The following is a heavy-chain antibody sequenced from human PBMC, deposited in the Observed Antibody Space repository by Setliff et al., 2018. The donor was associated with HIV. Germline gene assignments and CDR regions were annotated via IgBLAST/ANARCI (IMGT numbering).Heavy chain of an antibody. J-gene: IGHJ4*02. CDR3: ARNIDMHYDFWSAYDY. V-gene: IGHV1-2*02. CDR1: GYTFTSHY. Sequence: ASVKVSCKASGYTFTSHYIHWVRQAPGQGLEWMGWINVNNDATNYAQKFQGRVSMTSDTSISTGYMELRSLTSDDTAVYYCARNIDMHYDFWSAYDYWGQGALVTVSS. CDR2: INVNNDAT. D-gene: IGHD3-3*01.